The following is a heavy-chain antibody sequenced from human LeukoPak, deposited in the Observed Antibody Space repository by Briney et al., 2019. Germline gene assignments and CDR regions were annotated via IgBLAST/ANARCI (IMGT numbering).Heavy chain of an antibody. CDR2: ISAHNGNT. CDR1: GCTFTSYG. D-gene: IGHD6-19*01. CDR3: ARERAGYYYMDV. V-gene: IGHV1-18*01. J-gene: IGHJ6*03. Sequence: ASVKVSCKASGCTFTSYGISWVRQAPGQGLEWMGWISAHNGNTNYAQKLQGRVTMTTDTSASTAYMELRSLRSDDTAVYYCARERAGYYYMDVWGKGTTVTVSS.